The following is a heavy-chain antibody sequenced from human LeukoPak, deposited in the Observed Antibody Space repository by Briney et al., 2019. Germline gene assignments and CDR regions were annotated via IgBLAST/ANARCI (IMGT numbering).Heavy chain of an antibody. D-gene: IGHD4-17*01. V-gene: IGHV4-34*01. J-gene: IGHJ4*02. CDR1: SGSLGGYS. CDR2: ISHSGIT. CDR3: TRQSGTVTPIDY. Sequence: SETLSLTCAVSSGSLGGYSWGWIRQPPGKGLEWFGEISHSGITNYNASLKSRVTISLNKSEIQFSLLMSYVTAAHTAVYYCTRQSGTVTPIDYWSKGTLVPVSS.